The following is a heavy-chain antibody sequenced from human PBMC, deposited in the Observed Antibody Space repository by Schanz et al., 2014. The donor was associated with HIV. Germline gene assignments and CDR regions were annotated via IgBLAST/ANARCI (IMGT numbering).Heavy chain of an antibody. Sequence: EVQLVESGGGLIQPGGSLRLSCAASGFTVSSSHMSWVRQAPGKGLEWVSIIHSGGSTYYADSVKGRFTISKDYSKNTLYLQMNSLRAEDTAIYYCAKGDPTAADPTDSWGQGTLVTVSS. V-gene: IGHV3-53*01. CDR1: GFTVSSSH. J-gene: IGHJ5*01. D-gene: IGHD2-15*01. CDR2: IHSGGST. CDR3: AKGDPTAADPTDS.